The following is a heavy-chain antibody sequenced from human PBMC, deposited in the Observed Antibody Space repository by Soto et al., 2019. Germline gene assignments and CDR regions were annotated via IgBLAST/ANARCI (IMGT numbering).Heavy chain of an antibody. V-gene: IGHV1-2*02. Sequence: QLHLVQSGAVVKKPGASVTVSCSASGYPVTAYYMHWVRQAPGRGLEWMGGINPATGAAKYTQTFQGRFTMTMDTSTRTVFMELSGLRCEDTAVFYGARGGGGGVAGSAAFDMWGQGTLVTVSS. CDR2: INPATGAA. D-gene: IGHD6-19*01. CDR3: ARGGGGGVAGSAAFDM. J-gene: IGHJ3*02. CDR1: GYPVTAYY.